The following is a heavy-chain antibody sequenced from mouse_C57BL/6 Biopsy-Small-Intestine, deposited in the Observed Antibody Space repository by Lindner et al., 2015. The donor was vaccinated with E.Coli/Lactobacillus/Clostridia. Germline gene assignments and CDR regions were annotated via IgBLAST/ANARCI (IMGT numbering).Heavy chain of an antibody. CDR2: IDPENGDT. J-gene: IGHJ3*01. Sequence: VQLQESGAELVRPGASVRLSCTASGFSIEDDYMHWVKQRPEQGLEWIGWIDPENGDTEYAPKFQGKATITADTSSNTVHLQLSSLTSEDTAVYYCTRGGPFADWGQGTLVTVSA. V-gene: IGHV14-4*01. CDR3: TRGGPFAD. CDR1: GFSIEDDY.